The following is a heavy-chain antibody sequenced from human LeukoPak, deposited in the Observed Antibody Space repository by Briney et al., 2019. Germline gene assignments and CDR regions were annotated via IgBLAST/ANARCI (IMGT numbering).Heavy chain of an antibody. Sequence: SVKVSCKASGGTFSSYAISWVRQAPGQGLEWMGRIIPIFGIANYAQKFQGRVTITADKSTSTAHMELSSLRSEDTAVYYCAREKGVGPPDYWGQGTLVTVSS. V-gene: IGHV1-69*04. CDR1: GGTFSSYA. J-gene: IGHJ4*02. CDR3: AREKGVGPPDY. CDR2: IIPIFGIA. D-gene: IGHD3-10*01.